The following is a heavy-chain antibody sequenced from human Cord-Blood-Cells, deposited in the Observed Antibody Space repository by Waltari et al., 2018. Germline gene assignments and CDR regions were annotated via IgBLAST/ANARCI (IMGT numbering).Heavy chain of an antibody. CDR2: INPSGGST. Sequence: QVQLVQSGAEVKRPGASVKVSCKASGNTFTTNYIHWVRQAPGQGLEWMGIINPSGGSTSYAQKFQGRVTMTRDTSTSTVYMELSSLRSEDTAVYYCASAYRGENWDDAFDIWGQGTMVTVSS. J-gene: IGHJ3*02. D-gene: IGHD3-16*01. V-gene: IGHV1-46*01. CDR3: ASAYRGENWDDAFDI. CDR1: GNTFTTNY.